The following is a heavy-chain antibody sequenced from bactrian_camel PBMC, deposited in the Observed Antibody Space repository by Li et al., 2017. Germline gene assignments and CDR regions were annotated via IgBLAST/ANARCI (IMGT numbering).Heavy chain of an antibody. D-gene: IGHD5*01. Sequence: VQLVESGGGSVQPGGSLRLSCTASGFTFSDVAMSWVRQCPGKELEWVSTINSAGTTTHYAEPVKGRFSISRDNAKNMVYLQLNSLKTEDTAYITVHGKQNGLDTTNLRNTGARGPRSPSP. CDR1: GFTFSDVA. J-gene: IGHJ4*01. CDR2: INSAGTTT. CDR3: HGKQNGLDTTNLRNT. V-gene: IGHV3S40*01.